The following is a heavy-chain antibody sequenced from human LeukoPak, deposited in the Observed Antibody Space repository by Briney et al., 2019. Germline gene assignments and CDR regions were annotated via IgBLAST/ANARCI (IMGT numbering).Heavy chain of an antibody. CDR1: AFTFSGHH. V-gene: IGHV3-72*01. D-gene: IGHD2-8*01. Sequence: GGSLRLYCAVSAFTFSGHHMDWVRQAPGKGLEWIGRIRKKANSYTTEYAASVKGRFTVSRDDSKNSLYLQMNNLKTEDTAVYYCSRSPTGNVLDYWGKGTLVTVSS. CDR2: IRKKANSYTT. CDR3: SRSPTGNVLDY. J-gene: IGHJ4*02.